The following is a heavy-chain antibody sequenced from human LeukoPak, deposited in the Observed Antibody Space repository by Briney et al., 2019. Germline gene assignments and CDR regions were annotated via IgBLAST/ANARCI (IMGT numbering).Heavy chain of an antibody. CDR3: ARGGHDYGDYDYFDY. V-gene: IGHV4-59*01. D-gene: IGHD4-17*01. J-gene: IGHJ4*02. CDR2: IYYSGST. Sequence: SETLSLTCTVSGGSISSYYWSWIRQPPGKGLEWIGYIYYSGSTNYNPSLKSRVTISVDTSKNQFSLKLSSVTAADTAVYYCARGGHDYGDYDYFDYWGQGTLVTVSS. CDR1: GGSISSYY.